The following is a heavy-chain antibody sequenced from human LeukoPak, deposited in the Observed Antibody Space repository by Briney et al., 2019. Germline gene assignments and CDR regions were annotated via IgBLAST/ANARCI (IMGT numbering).Heavy chain of an antibody. CDR1: GFTFSSYS. CDR3: AKERESGWVQLGN. V-gene: IGHV3-48*04. Sequence: SGGSLRLSCAASGFTFSSYSMNWVRQAPGKGLEWVSYISSSSSTIYYADSVKGRFTISRDNAKNSLYLQMNSLRAEDTAVYYCAKERESGWVQLGNWGQGTLVTVFS. CDR2: ISSSSSTI. J-gene: IGHJ4*02. D-gene: IGHD5-24*01.